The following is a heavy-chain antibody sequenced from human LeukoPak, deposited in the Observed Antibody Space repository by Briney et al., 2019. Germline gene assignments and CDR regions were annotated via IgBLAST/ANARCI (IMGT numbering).Heavy chain of an antibody. CDR1: GFTFSNAW. D-gene: IGHD2-2*01. Sequence: GGSLRLFCAASGFTFSNAWMSWVRQAPGKGLEWVGRIKSKIDGGTTDYAAPVKRRFTISRDDSKNTLYLQMNSLKTEDTAVYYCTTDVRYCSSTSCHRFDYWGQGTLVTVSS. CDR2: IKSKIDGGTT. J-gene: IGHJ4*02. CDR3: TTDVRYCSSTSCHRFDY. V-gene: IGHV3-15*01.